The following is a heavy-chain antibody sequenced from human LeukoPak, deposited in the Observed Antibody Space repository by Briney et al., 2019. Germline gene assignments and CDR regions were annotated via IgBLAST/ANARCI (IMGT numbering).Heavy chain of an antibody. CDR1: AGSIANYH. J-gene: IGHJ5*02. CDR2: IYNIETT. D-gene: IGHD5-18*01. Sequence: PSETLSLTCSVSAGSIANYHWTWIRQSPGKEPEYIWYIYNIETTYNNPSLMGRVTVSVDMSSRQFSLKLKSVTAADTAVYYCARGLDGYRFDPWGQGIMVTVSS. CDR3: ARGLDGYRFDP. V-gene: IGHV4-59*01.